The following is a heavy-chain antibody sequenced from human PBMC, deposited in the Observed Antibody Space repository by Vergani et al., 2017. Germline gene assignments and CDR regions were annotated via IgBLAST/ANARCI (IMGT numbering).Heavy chain of an antibody. CDR1: GYTFTSYG. V-gene: IGHV1-18*04. D-gene: IGHD6-6*01. CDR3: ARGGIEYSSSGYYGMDV. J-gene: IGHJ6*02. CDR2: ISAYNGNT. Sequence: QVQLVQSGAEVKTPGASVTVSCKASGYTFTSYGISWVRQAPGQGLEWMGWISAYNGNTNYAQKLQGRVTMTTDTSTSTAYMELRGLRSDDTAVYYCARGGIEYSSSGYYGMDVWGQGTTVTVSS.